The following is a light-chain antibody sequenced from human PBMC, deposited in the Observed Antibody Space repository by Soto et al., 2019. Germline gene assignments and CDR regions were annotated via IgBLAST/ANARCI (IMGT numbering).Light chain of an antibody. CDR1: SSDVGGYNY. Sequence: QSVLTQPASVSGSPGQSITISCTGTSSDVGGYNYVSWYQQHLGKAPKLMIYEVSNRPSGVSYRFSGSKSGNTASLTISGLQTEDEPDYYCSSYTNSITYVFGTGTKVTVL. CDR3: SSYTNSITYV. V-gene: IGLV2-14*01. CDR2: EVS. J-gene: IGLJ1*01.